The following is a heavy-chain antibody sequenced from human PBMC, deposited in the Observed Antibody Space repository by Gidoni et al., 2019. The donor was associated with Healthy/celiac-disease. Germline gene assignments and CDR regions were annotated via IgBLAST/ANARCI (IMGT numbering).Heavy chain of an antibody. CDR1: GFTFSSYG. CDR3: AKDRLAAAGHNWFDP. CDR2: ISYDGSNK. Sequence: QVQLVASGGGVVQPGRSLRLSCAASGFTFSSYGMHWVRQAPGKGLEWVAVISYDGSNKYYADSVKGRFTISRDNSKNTLYLQMNSLRAEDTAVYYCAKDRLAAAGHNWFDPWGQGTLVTVSS. D-gene: IGHD6-13*01. J-gene: IGHJ5*02. V-gene: IGHV3-30*18.